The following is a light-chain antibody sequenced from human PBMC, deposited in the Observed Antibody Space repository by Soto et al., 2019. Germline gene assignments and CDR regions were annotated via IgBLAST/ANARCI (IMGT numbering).Light chain of an antibody. CDR2: AAS. J-gene: IGKJ5*01. V-gene: IGKV1-9*01. Sequence: DIQLTQSPSFLSASVGDRVIITCRASQGISSYLAWYQQKPWKAPRLLIYAASTLQSGVPSRFGGSGSGTEFTLTISSLQPEGFATYYCQQLNSYSITFGQGTRLEIK. CDR1: QGISSY. CDR3: QQLNSYSIT.